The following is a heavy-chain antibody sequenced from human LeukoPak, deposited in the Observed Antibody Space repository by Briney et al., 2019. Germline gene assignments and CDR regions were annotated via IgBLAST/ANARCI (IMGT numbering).Heavy chain of an antibody. CDR2: INPSGGST. Sequence: ASVKVSCKASGYTFTSYYMHWVRQAPGQGLEWKGIINPSGGSTSYAQKFQGRVTMTRDTSTSTVYMELSSLRSEDTAVYYCARVANKRTLDYWGQGTLVTVSS. J-gene: IGHJ4*02. D-gene: IGHD1-14*01. V-gene: IGHV1-46*01. CDR3: ARVANKRTLDY. CDR1: GYTFTSYY.